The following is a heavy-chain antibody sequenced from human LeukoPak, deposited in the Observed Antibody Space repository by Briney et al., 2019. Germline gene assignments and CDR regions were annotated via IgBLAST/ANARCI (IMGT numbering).Heavy chain of an antibody. CDR3: AKDRRVSKYFDY. V-gene: IGHV3-30*02. CDR1: GFTFSSYG. J-gene: IGHJ4*02. CDR2: IRYDGSNK. Sequence: GGSLRLSCAASGFTFSSYGMHWVRQAPGKGLEWVAFIRYDGSNKYYADSVKGRFTISRDNSRNTLYLQMNSLRAEDTAVYYCAKDRRVSKYFDYWGQGTLVTVSS. D-gene: IGHD6-6*01.